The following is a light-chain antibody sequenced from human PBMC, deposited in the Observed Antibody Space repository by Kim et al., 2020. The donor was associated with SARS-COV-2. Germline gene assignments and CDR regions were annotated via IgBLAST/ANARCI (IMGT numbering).Light chain of an antibody. Sequence: DIQMTQSPSALSASVGDRVTITCRASQSISSYLNWYQQKPGKAPKLLIYAASSLQSGVPSRFSGSGSGTDFTLTISSLQPEDFATYFCQHSYSTPPAASFGQETKLEI. V-gene: IGKV1-39*01. CDR2: AAS. CDR3: QHSYSTPPAAS. CDR1: QSISSY. J-gene: IGKJ2*03.